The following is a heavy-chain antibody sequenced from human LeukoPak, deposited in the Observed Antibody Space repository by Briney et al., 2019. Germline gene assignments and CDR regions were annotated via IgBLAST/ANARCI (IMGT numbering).Heavy chain of an antibody. CDR3: ARESLGYYDFWSGYYFFDY. D-gene: IGHD3-3*01. J-gene: IGHJ4*02. CDR2: INHSGST. Sequence: PSETLSLTCTVSGGSISSGDYYWSWIRQPPGKGLEWIGEINHSGSTNYNPSLKSRVTISVDTSKNQFSLKLSSVTAADTAVYYCARESLGYYDFWSGYYFFDYWGQETLVTVSS. CDR1: GGSISSGDYY. V-gene: IGHV4-39*07.